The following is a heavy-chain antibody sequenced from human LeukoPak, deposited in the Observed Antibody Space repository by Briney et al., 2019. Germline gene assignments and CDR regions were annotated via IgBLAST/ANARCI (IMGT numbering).Heavy chain of an antibody. CDR2: ISGSGGST. J-gene: IGHJ6*03. Sequence: PGGSLRLSCAASGFTFSSYGMSWVRQTPGKGLEWVSAISGSGGSTYYADSVKGRFTISRDNSKNTLYLQMNSLRAEDTAVYYCARVWNYRLGATSVYYYYYMDVWGKGTTVTISS. CDR3: ARVWNYRLGATSVYYYYYMDV. V-gene: IGHV3-23*01. D-gene: IGHD1-26*01. CDR1: GFTFSSYG.